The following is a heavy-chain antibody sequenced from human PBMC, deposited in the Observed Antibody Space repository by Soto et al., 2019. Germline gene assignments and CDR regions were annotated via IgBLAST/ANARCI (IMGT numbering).Heavy chain of an antibody. CDR1: GFTFSNYA. CDR2: ISYDGRSK. D-gene: IGHD4-17*01. V-gene: IGHV3-30*04. J-gene: IGHJ3*02. Sequence: QVQLVESGGGVVQPGRSLRLSCAASGFTFSNYAMHWVRQAPGKGLEWVAVISYDGRSKYYADSVKGRFTISRDNSKNTLYLKMKRLGVEDTAVYYCARDVNYGDYFSYAFDIWGQGTMVTVSS. CDR3: ARDVNYGDYFSYAFDI.